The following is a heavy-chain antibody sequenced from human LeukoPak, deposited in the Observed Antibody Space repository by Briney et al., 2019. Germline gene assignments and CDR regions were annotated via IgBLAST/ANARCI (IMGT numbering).Heavy chain of an antibody. V-gene: IGHV4-39*01. CDR2: IYHSGST. CDR3: ARLHSTHSSNS. D-gene: IGHD6-13*01. Sequence: SETLSLTCTVSGGSISSSSYYWGWIRQPPGKGLEWIGSIYHSGSTYYKSSLKSRVTMSVDTSENQISLRLSSVTAADTAVYYCARLHSTHSSNSWGQGTLVTVSS. CDR1: GGSISSSSYY. J-gene: IGHJ4*02.